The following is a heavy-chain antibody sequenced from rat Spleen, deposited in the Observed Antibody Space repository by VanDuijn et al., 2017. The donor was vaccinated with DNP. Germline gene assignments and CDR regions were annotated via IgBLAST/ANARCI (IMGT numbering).Heavy chain of an antibody. D-gene: IGHD1-3*01. CDR1: GFTFSDYY. Sequence: EVQLVESGGGLVQPGRSLKLSCAASGFTFSDYYMAWVRQTPTRGLEWVASISYEGDSTYYGDSVKGRFTVSRDSAKSTLYLQMNSLRSEDTATYHCIRHSGSDTPFAFWGQGTLVTVSS. V-gene: IGHV5-22*01. CDR3: IRHSGSDTPFAF. J-gene: IGHJ3*01. CDR2: ISYEGDST.